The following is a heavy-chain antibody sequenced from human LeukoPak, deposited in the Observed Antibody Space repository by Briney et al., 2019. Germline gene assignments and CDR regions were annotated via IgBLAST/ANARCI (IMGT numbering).Heavy chain of an antibody. CDR2: IHYTGST. Sequence: PSETLSLTCTVSGGSISSNYSYWGWIRQPPGKGLEWIGYIHYTGSTNYNPSLRSRVTISVDTSKNQFSLKLRSVTAADTAVYYCARRARTSDYHYYMDVWGRGTTVTVSS. V-gene: IGHV4-61*05. J-gene: IGHJ6*03. CDR3: ARRARTSDYHYYMDV. CDR1: GGSISSNYSY. D-gene: IGHD6-6*01.